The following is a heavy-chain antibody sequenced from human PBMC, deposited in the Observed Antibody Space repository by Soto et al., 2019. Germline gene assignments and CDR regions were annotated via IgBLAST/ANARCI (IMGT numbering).Heavy chain of an antibody. Sequence: SETLSLTCTVSGGSISSGGYYWSWIRQHPGKGLEWIGYIYYSGSTYYNPSLKSRVTISVDTSKNQFSLKLSSVTAADTAVYYCARASIQLWPFDYWGQGTLVTVSS. J-gene: IGHJ4*02. V-gene: IGHV4-31*03. CDR3: ARASIQLWPFDY. D-gene: IGHD5-18*01. CDR1: GGSISSGGYY. CDR2: IYYSGST.